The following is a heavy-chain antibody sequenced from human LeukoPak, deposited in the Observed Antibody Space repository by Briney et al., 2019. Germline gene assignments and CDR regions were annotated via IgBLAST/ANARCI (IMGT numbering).Heavy chain of an antibody. CDR2: ISGSGGST. CDR3: AQDLGYCSTTSCLP. J-gene: IGHJ5*02. CDR1: GFTVSSYA. Sequence: GGSLRLSCAASGFTVSSYAMNWVRQAPGKGLEWVSSISGSGGSTYYADSVEGRFTISRDNSKKTLYLQMNSLRAGDTAIYYCAQDLGYCSTTSCLPWGQGTLVTVSS. V-gene: IGHV3-23*01. D-gene: IGHD2-2*01.